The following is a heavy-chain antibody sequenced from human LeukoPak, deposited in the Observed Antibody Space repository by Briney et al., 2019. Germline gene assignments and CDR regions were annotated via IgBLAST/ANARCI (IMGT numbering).Heavy chain of an antibody. CDR1: GGSISSYY. CDR2: IYYSGST. V-gene: IGHV4-59*01. J-gene: IGHJ4*02. D-gene: IGHD6-13*01. Sequence: SETLSLTCTVSGGSISSYYWSWIRQTPGKGLEWIGYIYYSGSTNYNPSLKSRVTISVDTSKNQFSLKLSSVTAADTAVYYCARGGIAAAGEFYYWGQGTLVTVSS. CDR3: ARGGIAAAGEFYY.